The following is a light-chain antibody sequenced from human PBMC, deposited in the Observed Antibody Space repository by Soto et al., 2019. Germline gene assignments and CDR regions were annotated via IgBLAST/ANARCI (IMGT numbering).Light chain of an antibody. CDR1: SDDIGGYDY. J-gene: IGLJ2*01. Sequence: QSALPQTPSASGSPGQSVTISCTGSSDDIGGYDYVSWYQHHPGRTPKLMIYDVSKRPSGVPDRFSGSKSGNTASLTVSGLQAEDEADYYCSSQAGSNNVLFGGGTKVTVL. CDR3: SSQAGSNNVL. CDR2: DVS. V-gene: IGLV2-8*01.